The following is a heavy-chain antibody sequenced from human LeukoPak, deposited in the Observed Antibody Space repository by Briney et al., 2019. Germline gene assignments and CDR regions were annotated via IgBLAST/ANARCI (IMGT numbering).Heavy chain of an antibody. V-gene: IGHV1-69*13. Sequence: SVKVSCKASGYTFTGYYMHWVRQAPGQGLEWMGGIIPIFGTANYAQKFQGRVTITADESTSTAYMELSSLRSEDTAVYYCARGALLRYFDWFIDYWGQGTLVTVSS. CDR1: GYTFTGYY. J-gene: IGHJ4*02. D-gene: IGHD3-9*01. CDR2: IIPIFGTA. CDR3: ARGALLRYFDWFIDY.